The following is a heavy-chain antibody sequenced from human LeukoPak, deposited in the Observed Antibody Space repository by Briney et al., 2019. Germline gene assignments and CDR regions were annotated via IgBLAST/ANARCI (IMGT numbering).Heavy chain of an antibody. CDR2: IKQDGSET. Sequence: PGGSLRLSCAASGFAFSSSLMSWVRQAPGKGLEWVANIKQDGSETYYVDSLKGRFTVSRDNAKNSVYLQMNNLRAEDTAVYYCARRAPGYCITTSCPDTYYYYYYMDVWGKGTTVTVSS. CDR1: GFAFSSSL. CDR3: ARRAPGYCITTSCPDTYYYYYYMDV. V-gene: IGHV3-7*01. D-gene: IGHD2-2*01. J-gene: IGHJ6*03.